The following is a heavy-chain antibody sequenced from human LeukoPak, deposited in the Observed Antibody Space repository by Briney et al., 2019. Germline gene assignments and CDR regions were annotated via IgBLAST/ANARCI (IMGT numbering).Heavy chain of an antibody. CDR2: IYYSGIT. V-gene: IGHV4-59*08. CDR3: ARTGSTWPKTFDY. CDR1: GGSITSHY. D-gene: IGHD6-13*01. J-gene: IGHJ4*02. Sequence: SETLSLTCTVSGGSITSHYWSWIRQPPGKELEWIGYIYYSGITDYNPSLRSRVTVSVDTSKNQFSLKLNSVTAADTAMYYCARTGSTWPKTFDYWGQGTLVSVSS.